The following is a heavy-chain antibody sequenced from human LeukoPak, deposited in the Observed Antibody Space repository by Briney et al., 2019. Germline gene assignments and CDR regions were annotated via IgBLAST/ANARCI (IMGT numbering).Heavy chain of an antibody. CDR2: ISSSSSYI. Sequence: PGGSPRLSCAASGFTFSSYSMNWVRQAPGKGLEWVSSISSSSSYIYYADSVKGRFTISRDNAKNSLYLQMNSLRAEDTAVYYCARVGGVYSSQPLPTYYYYYYGMDVWGQGTTVTVSS. D-gene: IGHD2-8*02. CDR1: GFTFSSYS. J-gene: IGHJ6*02. V-gene: IGHV3-21*01. CDR3: ARVGGVYSSQPLPTYYYYYYGMDV.